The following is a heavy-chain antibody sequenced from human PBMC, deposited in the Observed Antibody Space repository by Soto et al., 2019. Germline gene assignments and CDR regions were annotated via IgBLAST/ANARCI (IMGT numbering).Heavy chain of an antibody. J-gene: IGHJ6*02. CDR1: GGSFSGYY. CDR3: ARGRILEWLGGYHGMDV. CDR2: INHSGST. V-gene: IGHV4-34*01. D-gene: IGHD3-3*01. Sequence: KPSETLSLTCAVYGGSFSGYYWSWIRQPPGKGLEWIGEINHSGSTNYNPSLKSRVTISVDTSKNQFSLKLSSVTAADTAVYYCARGRILEWLGGYHGMDVWGQGTTVTVSS.